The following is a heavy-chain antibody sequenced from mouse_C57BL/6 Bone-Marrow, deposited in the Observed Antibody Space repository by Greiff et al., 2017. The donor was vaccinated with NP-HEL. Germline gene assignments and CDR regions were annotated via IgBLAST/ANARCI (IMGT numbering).Heavy chain of an antibody. CDR2: INPNNGGT. CDR3: ARRGPSRGDY. D-gene: IGHD3-3*01. V-gene: IGHV1-18*01. J-gene: IGHJ4*01. CDR1: GYTFTDYN. Sequence: EVHLVESGPELVKPGASVKIPCKASGYTFTDYNMDWVKQSHGKSLEWIGDINPNNGGTIYNQKFKGKATLTVDKSSSTAYMELRSLTSEDTAVYYCARRGPSRGDYWGQGTSVTVSS.